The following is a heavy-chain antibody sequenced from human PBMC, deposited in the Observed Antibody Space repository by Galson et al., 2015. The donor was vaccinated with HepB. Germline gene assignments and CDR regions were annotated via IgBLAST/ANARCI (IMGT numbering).Heavy chain of an antibody. Sequence: SCKVSGYTLTELSMHWVRQAPGKGLEWMGGFDPEDGETIYAQKFQGRVTMTEDTSTDTAYMELSSLRSEDTAVYYCATGVRGTAMVTGAFDIWAKGQWSPSLQ. CDR3: ATGVRGTAMVTGAFDI. D-gene: IGHD5-18*01. CDR1: GYTLTELS. J-gene: IGHJ3*02. CDR2: FDPEDGET. V-gene: IGHV1-24*01.